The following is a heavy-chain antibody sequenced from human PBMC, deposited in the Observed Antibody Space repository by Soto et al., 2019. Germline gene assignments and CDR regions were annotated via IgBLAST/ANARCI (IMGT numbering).Heavy chain of an antibody. CDR3: VRPPEQRLFDF. V-gene: IGHV3-74*03. CDR1: GFSLSDYW. Sequence: RGSLRLSCAASGFSLSDYWMHWVRQVPGKGLLWVSRISVDGRDTTYADSVKGRFTISRDNAKNTLYLQMDSLRAEDTAVYYCVRPPEQRLFDFWGHGSLVTVSS. J-gene: IGHJ4*01. D-gene: IGHD6-19*01. CDR2: ISVDGRDT.